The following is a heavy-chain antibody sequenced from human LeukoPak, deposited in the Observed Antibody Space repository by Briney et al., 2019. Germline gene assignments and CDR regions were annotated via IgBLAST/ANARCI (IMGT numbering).Heavy chain of an antibody. CDR2: INPSGGST. V-gene: IGHV1-46*01. J-gene: IGHJ4*02. Sequence: ASVKLSCKASGYTFTSYYMHWVRQTPEQGLEWMGVINPSGGSTSYAQQFQGRVTMTRNTSTSTVYMELSSLRSEDTAVYYWARAPPHCSGGSCHPPGDWGQGTLVTVSS. CDR1: GYTFTSYY. D-gene: IGHD2-15*01. CDR3: ARAPPHCSGGSCHPPGD.